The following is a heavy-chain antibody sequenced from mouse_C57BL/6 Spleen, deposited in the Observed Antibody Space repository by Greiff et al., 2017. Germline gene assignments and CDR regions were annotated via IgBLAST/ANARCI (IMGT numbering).Heavy chain of an antibody. CDR2: IYPGDGDT. D-gene: IGHD1-1*01. Sequence: QVQLQQSGAELVKPGASVKISCKASGYAFSSYWMNWVKQRPGKGLEWIGQIYPGDGDTNYNGKFKGKATLTADKSSSTAYMQLSSLTSEDSAVYFCARSSYYYGSSWYFDVWGTGTTVTVSS. V-gene: IGHV1-80*01. CDR1: GYAFSSYW. J-gene: IGHJ1*03. CDR3: ARSSYYYGSSWYFDV.